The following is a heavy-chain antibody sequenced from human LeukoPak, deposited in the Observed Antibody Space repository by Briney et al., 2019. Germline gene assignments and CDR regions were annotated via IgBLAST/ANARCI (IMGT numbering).Heavy chain of an antibody. Sequence: PSETLSLTCAVYGGSFSGYYWSRIRQPPGKGLEWIGEINHSGSTNYNPSLKSRVTISVDTSKNQFSLKLSSVTAADTAVYHCARGAPDIVVVPAAPGWFDPWGQGTLVTVSS. CDR3: ARGAPDIVVVPAAPGWFDP. CDR2: INHSGST. D-gene: IGHD2-2*01. V-gene: IGHV4-34*01. CDR1: GGSFSGYY. J-gene: IGHJ5*02.